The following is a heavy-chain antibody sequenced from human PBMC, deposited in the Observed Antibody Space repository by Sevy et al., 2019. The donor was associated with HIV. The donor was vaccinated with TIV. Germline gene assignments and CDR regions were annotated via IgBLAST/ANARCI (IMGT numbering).Heavy chain of an antibody. D-gene: IGHD2-2*01. Sequence: SETLSLTCAVYGGSFSGYYWSWIRQPPGRGLEWIGEIKHSGSTNYNPSLKSRVTISEDTSKNQFYLKLSSVTAADTAVYYCARHCGSTSCSHAFDIWGQGTVVTVSS. CDR1: GGSFSGYY. V-gene: IGHV4-34*01. CDR3: ARHCGSTSCSHAFDI. CDR2: IKHSGST. J-gene: IGHJ3*02.